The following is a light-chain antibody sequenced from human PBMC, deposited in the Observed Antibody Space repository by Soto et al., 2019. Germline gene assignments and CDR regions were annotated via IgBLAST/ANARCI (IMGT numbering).Light chain of an antibody. CDR1: QSVSSN. J-gene: IGKJ1*01. Sequence: EIVMTQSPATLSVSPGERATLSCRASQSVSSNLAWYQQKPGQAPRLLIYGASTRATGIPARFSGSGSGTELTLTISSLQSEDFAVYYCQQYNNWRTFGQGTTVEIK. V-gene: IGKV3-15*01. CDR3: QQYNNWRT. CDR2: GAS.